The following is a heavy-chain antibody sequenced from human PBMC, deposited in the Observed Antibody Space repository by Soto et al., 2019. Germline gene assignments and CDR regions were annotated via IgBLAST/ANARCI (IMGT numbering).Heavy chain of an antibody. V-gene: IGHV3-21*01. CDR2: ISSSSSYI. D-gene: IGHD4-17*01. CDR1: GFTFSSYG. CDR3: ARDREGYGGSYFDY. Sequence: GSLRLSCAASGFTFSSYGMHWVRQAPGKGLEWVSSISSSSSYIYYADSVKGRFTISRDNAKNSLYLQMNSLRAEDTAVYYCARDREGYGGSYFDYWGQGTLVTVSS. J-gene: IGHJ4*02.